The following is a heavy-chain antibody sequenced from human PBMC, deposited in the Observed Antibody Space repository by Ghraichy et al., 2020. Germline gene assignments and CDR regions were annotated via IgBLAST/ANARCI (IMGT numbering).Heavy chain of an antibody. Sequence: WGSLRLSCAASGFTFSSYWMSWVRQAPGKGLEWVANIKQDGSEKYYVDSVKGRFTISRDNAKNSLYLQMNSLRAEDTAVYYCARKGLDGAYYFDYWGQGTLVTVSS. CDR3: ARKGLDGAYYFDY. J-gene: IGHJ4*02. V-gene: IGHV3-7*01. D-gene: IGHD3/OR15-3a*01. CDR1: GFTFSSYW. CDR2: IKQDGSEK.